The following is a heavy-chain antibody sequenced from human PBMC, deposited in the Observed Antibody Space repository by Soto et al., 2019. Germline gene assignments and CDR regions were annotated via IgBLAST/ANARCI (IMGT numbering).Heavy chain of an antibody. CDR1: GFTFRNYA. CDR3: AKDLERQWLTCLLGY. Sequence: EVQLLESGGGLVQPGGSLRLSCTASGFTFRNYAMTWVRQAPGKGLEWVSSISGSGGATYYADSVKGRFTISRDNSKNTLFLQMNSLRAEDTAVYYCAKDLERQWLTCLLGYWGQGTLVTVSS. D-gene: IGHD6-19*01. J-gene: IGHJ4*02. CDR2: ISGSGGAT. V-gene: IGHV3-23*01.